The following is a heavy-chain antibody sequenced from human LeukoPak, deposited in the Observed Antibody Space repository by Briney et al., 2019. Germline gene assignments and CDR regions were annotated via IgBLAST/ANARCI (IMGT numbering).Heavy chain of an antibody. Sequence: SETLSLTCTVSGGSISSYYWSWIRQPPGKGLEWIGYIYYSGSTNYNPSLKSRVTISVDTSKNQFSLKLSSVTAADTAVYYCARAQVQYFDYTLWFDPWGQGTLVTVSS. D-gene: IGHD3-9*01. J-gene: IGHJ5*02. CDR2: IYYSGST. CDR1: GGSISSYY. CDR3: ARAQVQYFDYTLWFDP. V-gene: IGHV4-59*01.